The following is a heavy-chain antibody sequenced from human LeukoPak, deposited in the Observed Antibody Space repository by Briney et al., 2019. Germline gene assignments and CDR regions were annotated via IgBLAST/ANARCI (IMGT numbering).Heavy chain of an antibody. CDR2: IWYDGSNK. V-gene: IGHV3-33*01. CDR3: ARGAYYDILTGYYSSYYFDY. D-gene: IGHD3-9*01. CDR1: GFTFSSYG. Sequence: GGSLRLSCAESGFTFSSYGMHWVRQAPGKGLEWVAVIWYDGSNKYYADSVKGRFTISRDNSKNTLYLQMNSLRAEDTAVYYCARGAYYDILTGYYSSYYFDYWGQGTLVTVSS. J-gene: IGHJ4*02.